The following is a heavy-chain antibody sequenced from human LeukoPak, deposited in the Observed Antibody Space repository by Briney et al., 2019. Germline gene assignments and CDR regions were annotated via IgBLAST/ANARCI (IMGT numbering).Heavy chain of an antibody. J-gene: IGHJ6*02. CDR1: GYTFTSYD. V-gene: IGHV1-8*01. CDR2: MNPNSGNT. D-gene: IGHD6-19*01. Sequence: ASVKVSCKASGYTFTSYDINWVRQATGQGLGWMGWMNPNSGNTGYAQKFQGRVTMTRNTSISTAYMELSSLRSEDTAVYYCARGFSSGWPYREYYYYGMDVWGQGTTVTVSS. CDR3: ARGFSSGWPYREYYYYGMDV.